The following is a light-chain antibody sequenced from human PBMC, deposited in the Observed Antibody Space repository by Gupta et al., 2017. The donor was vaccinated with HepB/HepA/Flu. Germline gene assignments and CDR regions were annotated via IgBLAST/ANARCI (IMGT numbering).Light chain of an antibody. CDR1: QSILYSSNNKNY. V-gene: IGKV4-1*01. CDR2: WAS. CDR3: QQYYSTPRT. Sequence: DIVLTQSPDYLAVSLSGRANINCKSSQSILYSSNNKNYLAWYQQKPGQPPKPLIYWASSRESGVPDRFSGSGSGTDFTLTITSLQAEDVAIYYCQQYYSTPRTFGQGTKVEIK. J-gene: IGKJ1*01.